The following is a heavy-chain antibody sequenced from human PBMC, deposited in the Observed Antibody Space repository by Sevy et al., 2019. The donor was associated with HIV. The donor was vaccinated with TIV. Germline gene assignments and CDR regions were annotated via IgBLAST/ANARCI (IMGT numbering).Heavy chain of an antibody. V-gene: IGHV3-23*01. CDR3: AKREGSSYYTPTDY. Sequence: GGSLRLSCAASGFTFNNYVMSWVRQAPGKGLEWVSAISGSGDSTNYADSVKGRFTIPRNNSKNTLYLQMNSLGAEDTALYYCAKREGSSYYTPTDYWGQGTLVTVSS. D-gene: IGHD2-2*02. CDR2: ISGSGDST. J-gene: IGHJ4*02. CDR1: GFTFNNYV.